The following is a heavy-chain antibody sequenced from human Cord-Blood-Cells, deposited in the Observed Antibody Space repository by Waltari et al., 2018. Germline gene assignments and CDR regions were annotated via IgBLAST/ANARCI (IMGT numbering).Heavy chain of an antibody. Sequence: QVQLQQWGAGLLKPSETLSLTCAVYGGSFSGYYWSWIRQPPGKGLEWIGEINHSGSTNYNPSRRSRVTISVDTSKNQFSLKRSSVTAADTAVYYCARGGVGATDYWGQGTLVTVSS. CDR2: INHSGST. J-gene: IGHJ4*02. V-gene: IGHV4-34*01. D-gene: IGHD1-26*01. CDR3: ARGGVGATDY. CDR1: GGSFSGYY.